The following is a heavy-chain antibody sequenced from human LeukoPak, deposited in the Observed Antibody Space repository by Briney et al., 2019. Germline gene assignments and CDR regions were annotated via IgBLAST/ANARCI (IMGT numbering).Heavy chain of an antibody. J-gene: IGHJ4*02. CDR3: ARELRFLEWLRPDY. CDR1: GGTFSSYA. CDR2: IIPTFGTA. V-gene: IGHV1-69*05. Sequence: VASVKVSCKASGGTFSSYAISWVRQAPGQGLEWMGRIIPTFGTANYAQKFQGRVTITTDESTSTAYMELSSLRSEDTAVYYCARELRFLEWLRPDYWGQGTLVTVSS. D-gene: IGHD3-3*01.